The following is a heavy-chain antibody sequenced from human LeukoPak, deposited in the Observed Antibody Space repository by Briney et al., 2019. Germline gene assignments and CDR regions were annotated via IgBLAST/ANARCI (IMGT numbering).Heavy chain of an antibody. Sequence: SVKVSCKASGGTFSSYAISWVRQAPGQGLEWMGGIIPIFGTADYAQKFQGRDTITTDESTSTAYMELSSLRSEDTAVYYCAXXRXXXXXXXXQGTLVTVXS. J-gene: IGHJ4*02. CDR2: IIPIFGTA. V-gene: IGHV1-69*05. CDR1: GGTFSSYA. CDR3: AXXRXXXXXX.